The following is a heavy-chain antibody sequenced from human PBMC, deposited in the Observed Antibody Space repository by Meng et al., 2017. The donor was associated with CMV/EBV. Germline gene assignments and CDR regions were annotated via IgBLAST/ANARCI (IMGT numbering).Heavy chain of an antibody. J-gene: IGHJ3*02. CDR1: GFTISDYY. CDR2: ISSRSSTI. Sequence: GGSLRLSCAASGFTISDYYMSWIRQAPGKGLEWVSYISSRSSTIYYADSVKGRFTISRDNAKNSLYLQMNSLRAEDTALYYCARGGIVGAVGAFDIWGQGTMVTVSS. D-gene: IGHD1-26*01. V-gene: IGHV3-11*01. CDR3: ARGGIVGAVGAFDI.